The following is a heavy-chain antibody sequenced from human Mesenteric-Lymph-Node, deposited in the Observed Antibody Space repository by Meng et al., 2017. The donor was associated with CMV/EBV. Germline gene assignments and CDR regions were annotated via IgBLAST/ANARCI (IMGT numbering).Heavy chain of an antibody. Sequence: GESLKISCAASGFTFNNYEMNWARQAPGKGLEWVSCISSSATSGTSIYYADSVKGRFTISRDYAKNSLYLQMNSLRAEDTATYYCARGRFGSSSGYFDCWGQGTLVTVSS. CDR3: ARGRFGSSSGYFDC. V-gene: IGHV3-48*03. CDR2: ISSSATSGTSI. CDR1: GFTFNNYE. J-gene: IGHJ4*02. D-gene: IGHD6-6*01.